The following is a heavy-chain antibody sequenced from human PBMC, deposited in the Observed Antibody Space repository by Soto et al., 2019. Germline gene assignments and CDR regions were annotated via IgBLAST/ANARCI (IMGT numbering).Heavy chain of an antibody. CDR3: AKNLEGRIPVSSATMT. J-gene: IGHJ5*02. CDR1: GFTFSNYD. D-gene: IGHD6-19*01. CDR2: ISYDGSNK. Sequence: PGGSLRLSCAASGFTFSNYDMHWVRRAPGKGLEWMAVISYDGSNKYYADSVKGRFTISRDDSKTTLFLQMNSLRAEDTALYYCAKNLEGRIPVSSATMTWGQGTLVTVSS. V-gene: IGHV3-30*18.